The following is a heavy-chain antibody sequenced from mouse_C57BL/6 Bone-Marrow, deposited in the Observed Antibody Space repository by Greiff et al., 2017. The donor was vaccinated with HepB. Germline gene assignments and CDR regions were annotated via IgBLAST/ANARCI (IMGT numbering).Heavy chain of an antibody. CDR3: ARDAALDYYGSSYWYFDV. V-gene: IGHV7-1*01. D-gene: IGHD1-1*01. J-gene: IGHJ1*03. Sequence: EVKLMESGGGLVQSGRSLRLSCATSGFTFSDFYMEWVRQAPGKGLEWIAASRNKANDYTTEYSASVKGRFIVSRDTSQSILYLQMNALRAEDTAIYYCARDAALDYYGSSYWYFDVWGTGTTVTVSS. CDR1: GFTFSDFY. CDR2: SRNKANDYTT.